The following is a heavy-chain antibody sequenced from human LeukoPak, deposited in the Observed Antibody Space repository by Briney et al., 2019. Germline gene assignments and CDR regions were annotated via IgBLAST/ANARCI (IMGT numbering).Heavy chain of an antibody. V-gene: IGHV3-7*01. D-gene: IGHD5-18*01. CDR2: IHQDGNEK. Sequence: GGSLRLSCAASGFTFSTYWMSWVRQAPGKGLEWVANIHQDGNEKYYVDSVKGRFTISRDNAKNSLYLQMNSLRAEDTAVYYCARGFRRGYSYGYNFDYWGQGTLVTVSS. CDR3: ARGFRRGYSYGYNFDY. CDR1: GFTFSTYW. J-gene: IGHJ4*02.